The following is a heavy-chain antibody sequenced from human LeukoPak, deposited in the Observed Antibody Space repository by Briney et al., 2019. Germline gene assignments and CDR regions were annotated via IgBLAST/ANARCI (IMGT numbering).Heavy chain of an antibody. V-gene: IGHV4-34*01. J-gene: IGHJ6*03. D-gene: IGHD2-2*01. Sequence: SETLSLTCAVYGGSFSGYYWSWIRQPPGKGLEWIGDINHSGSTNCNPSLKSRVTISVDTSKNQFSLKLSSVTAADTAVYYCARGSDGYCSSTSCYRRDYYYMDVWGKGTTVTVSS. CDR1: GGSFSGYY. CDR2: INHSGST. CDR3: ARGSDGYCSSTSCYRRDYYYMDV.